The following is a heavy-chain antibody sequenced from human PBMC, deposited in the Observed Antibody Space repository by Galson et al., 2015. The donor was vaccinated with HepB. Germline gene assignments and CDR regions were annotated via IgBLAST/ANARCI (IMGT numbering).Heavy chain of an antibody. J-gene: IGHJ5*02. Sequence: SLRLSCAASGFTFSSFALSWVRQAPRKGLEWVSGISGTGSSTYYADSVKGRFTISRDNSKNTLCLHLNSLRAEDTALYYCAKDGDPALVPVGGGYIGVFGTWGQGTLVTVSS. D-gene: IGHD3-3*01. CDR2: ISGTGSST. CDR3: AKDGDPALVPVGGGYIGVFGT. CDR1: GFTFSSFA. V-gene: IGHV3-23*01.